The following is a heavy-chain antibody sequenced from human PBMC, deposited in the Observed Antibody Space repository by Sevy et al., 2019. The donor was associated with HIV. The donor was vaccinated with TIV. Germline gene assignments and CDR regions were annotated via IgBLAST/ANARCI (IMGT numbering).Heavy chain of an antibody. Sequence: GGSLRLSCAASGFSLNSYWMSWVRQAPGKGMELVANIKQDGSVKYYVDSVKGRFTISRDNARNLLYLQMNSLRAEDTALYYCVRAIAADGSFWGQGTLVTVSS. CDR1: GFSLNSYW. CDR3: VRAIAADGSF. D-gene: IGHD6-13*01. V-gene: IGHV3-7*01. J-gene: IGHJ4*02. CDR2: IKQDGSVK.